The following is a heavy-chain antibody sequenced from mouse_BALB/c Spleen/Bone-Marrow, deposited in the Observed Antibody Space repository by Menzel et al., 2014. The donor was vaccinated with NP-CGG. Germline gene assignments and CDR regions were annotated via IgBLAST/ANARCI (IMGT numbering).Heavy chain of an antibody. CDR1: GYTFTTYT. V-gene: IGHV1-4*01. CDR3: AKRDIYYGYDGNAMDY. J-gene: IGHJ4*01. Sequence: VKLMESGAELARPGASEKVSCKASGYTFTTYTMHWVKQRPGQGLEWIGYINPSSGYTNYNQKFKDKATLTADKSSSTAYMQLSSLTSEDSAVYFCAKRDIYYGYDGNAMDYWGQGTSVTVSS. CDR2: INPSSGYT. D-gene: IGHD2-2*01.